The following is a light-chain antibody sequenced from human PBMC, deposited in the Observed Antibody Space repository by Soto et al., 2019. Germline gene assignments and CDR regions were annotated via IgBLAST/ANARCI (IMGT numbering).Light chain of an antibody. Sequence: SSELTQPPSVSVSPGQTASITCSGDKLGDKYACWYQQKPGQSPVLVIYQDRKRPSGIPERFSGSNSGNTATLTISGTQAMDEADYYCQAWDSSLVVFGGGTKLTVL. CDR1: KLGDKY. J-gene: IGLJ2*01. V-gene: IGLV3-1*01. CDR3: QAWDSSLVV. CDR2: QDR.